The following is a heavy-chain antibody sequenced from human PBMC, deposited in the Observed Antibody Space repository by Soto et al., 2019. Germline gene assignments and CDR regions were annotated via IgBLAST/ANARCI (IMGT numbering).Heavy chain of an antibody. J-gene: IGHJ4*02. CDR3: AKAPIYGERTPYYFDY. Sequence: GGSLRLSCAASGFTFSSYAMSWVRQAPGKGLEWVSAISGSGGSTYYADSVKGRFTISRDNSKNTPYLQMNSLRAEDTAVYYCAKAPIYGERTPYYFDYWGQGTLVTVSS. CDR2: ISGSGGST. V-gene: IGHV3-23*01. D-gene: IGHD4-17*01. CDR1: GFTFSSYA.